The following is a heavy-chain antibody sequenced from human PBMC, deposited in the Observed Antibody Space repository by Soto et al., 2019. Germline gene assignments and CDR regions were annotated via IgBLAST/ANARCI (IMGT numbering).Heavy chain of an antibody. CDR2: ISGSGATT. CDR3: AKAYTSSSLRYYFDY. D-gene: IGHD6-6*01. J-gene: IGHJ4*02. Sequence: GGSLRLSCAASGFTFSSYAMSWVRQAPGRGLEWVSAISGSGATTYYADSVKGRFTFSRDNSKNTLYLQMNSLRAEDTAVYYCAKAYTSSSLRYYFDYWGRETLVTVSS. CDR1: GFTFSSYA. V-gene: IGHV3-23*01.